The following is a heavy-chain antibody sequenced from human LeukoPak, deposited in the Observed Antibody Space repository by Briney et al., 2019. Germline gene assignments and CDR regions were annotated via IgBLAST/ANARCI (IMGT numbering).Heavy chain of an antibody. D-gene: IGHD3-3*01. Sequence: GASVKVSCKASGYTFTGYYMHWLRQAPGQGLEWMGWINPNSGGTNYAQKFQGRVTMTRDMSTSTAYMELSSLRSEDTAVYYCAADAPVNSIFGVVTDYYYMDVWGKGTTVTVSS. CDR2: INPNSGGT. J-gene: IGHJ6*03. CDR1: GYTFTGYY. CDR3: AADAPVNSIFGVVTDYYYMDV. V-gene: IGHV1-2*02.